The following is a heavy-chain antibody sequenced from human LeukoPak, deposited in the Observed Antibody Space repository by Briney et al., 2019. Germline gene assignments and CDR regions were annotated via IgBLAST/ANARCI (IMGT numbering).Heavy chain of an antibody. Sequence: PGGSLRLSCAASGFTFSSYSMNWVRQAPGKGLEWVSSISSSSSYIYYADSVKGRFTNSRDNTKNSLYLQMNSLRAEDTAVYYCASGHYDYVWGSISPTNYFDYWGQGTLVIVSS. V-gene: IGHV3-21*01. CDR1: GFTFSSYS. CDR3: ASGHYDYVWGSISPTNYFDY. CDR2: ISSSSSYI. D-gene: IGHD3-16*01. J-gene: IGHJ4*02.